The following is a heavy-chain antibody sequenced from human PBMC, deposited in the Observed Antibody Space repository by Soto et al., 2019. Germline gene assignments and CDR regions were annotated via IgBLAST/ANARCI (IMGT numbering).Heavy chain of an antibody. CDR1: GFTFSSYA. CDR3: AKTASLWFGELSRFDP. J-gene: IGHJ5*02. D-gene: IGHD3-10*01. CDR2: ISGSGGST. Sequence: GSLRLSCAASGFTFSSYAMSWVRQAPGKGLEWVSAISGSGGSTYYADSVKGRFTISRDNSKNTLYLQMNSLRAEDTAVYYCAKTASLWFGELSRFDPWGQGTLVTVSS. V-gene: IGHV3-23*01.